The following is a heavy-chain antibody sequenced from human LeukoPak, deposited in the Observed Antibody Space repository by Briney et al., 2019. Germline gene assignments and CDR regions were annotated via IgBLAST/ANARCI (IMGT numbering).Heavy chain of an antibody. CDR2: IYYSGST. CDR1: GGSISSHY. D-gene: IGHD6-13*01. CDR3: AREAAGTRDGMDV. V-gene: IGHV4-59*11. Sequence: SETLSLTCTVSGGSISSHYWSWIRQPPGKGLEWIGYIYYSGSTNYNPSLKSRVTISVDTSKNQFSLKLSSVTAADTAVYYCAREAAGTRDGMDVWGQGTTVTVSS. J-gene: IGHJ6*02.